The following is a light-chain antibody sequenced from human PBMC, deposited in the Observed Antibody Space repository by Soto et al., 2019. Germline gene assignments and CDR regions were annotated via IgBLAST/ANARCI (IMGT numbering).Light chain of an antibody. CDR2: EGS. V-gene: IGLV2-23*03. Sequence: QSVLTQPASVSGSPGQSITISCTGTSSDVGSYNLVSWYQQHPGKAPKLMIYEGSKRPSGVSNRFSGSKSGNTASLTISGLQAEDEADYYCCSYAGSSTFSWVFGGGTKLTVL. CDR3: CSYAGSSTFSWV. J-gene: IGLJ3*02. CDR1: SSDVGSYNL.